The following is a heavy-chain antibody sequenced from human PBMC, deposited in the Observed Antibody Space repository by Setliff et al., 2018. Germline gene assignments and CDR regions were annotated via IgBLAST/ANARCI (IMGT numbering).Heavy chain of an antibody. CDR3: AREGGGSGWTPDS. D-gene: IGHD6-19*01. Sequence: SETLSLTCTVSGGSISNYYWSWIRQSPGKGLEWIGFIYYNGRSDHNPSFQSRVTVSVDRSKNQFSLNLRAMTAADTAVYYCAREGGGSGWTPDSWGQGTLVTVS. V-gene: IGHV4-59*01. CDR2: IYYNGRS. J-gene: IGHJ4*02. CDR1: GGSISNYY.